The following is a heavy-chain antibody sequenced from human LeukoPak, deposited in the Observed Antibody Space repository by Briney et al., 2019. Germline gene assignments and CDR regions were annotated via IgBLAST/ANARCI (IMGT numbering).Heavy chain of an antibody. V-gene: IGHV4-4*07. CDR1: GASISSYY. Sequence: SETLSLTCTVSGASISSYYWSWIRQPAGKGLEWIGRIYTSGSTIYNPSLKSRVTMSVGTSKNQVSLKLNSVTAADTAVYYCARYSTPNYYYGMAVWGQGTTVTVSS. CDR2: IYTSGST. D-gene: IGHD2-21*01. J-gene: IGHJ6*02. CDR3: ARYSTPNYYYGMAV.